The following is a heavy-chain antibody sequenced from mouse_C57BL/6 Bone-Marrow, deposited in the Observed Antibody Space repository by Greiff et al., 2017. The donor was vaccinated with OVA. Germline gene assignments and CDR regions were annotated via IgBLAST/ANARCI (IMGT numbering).Heavy chain of an antibody. CDR3: ARYYYGSSYCYAMDY. D-gene: IGHD1-1*01. V-gene: IGHV1-9*01. Sequence: QVQLQQSGAELMKPGASVKLSCKATGYTFTGYWIEWVKQRPGHGLEWIGEILPGSGSTNYNEKLKGKATFTADTSSNTAYMQLSSLTTEESAIYYCARYYYGSSYCYAMDYWGQGTSVTVSS. J-gene: IGHJ4*01. CDR1: GYTFTGYW. CDR2: ILPGSGST.